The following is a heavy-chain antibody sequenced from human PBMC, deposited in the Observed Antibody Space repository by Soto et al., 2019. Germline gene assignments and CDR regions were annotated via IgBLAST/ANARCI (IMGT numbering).Heavy chain of an antibody. J-gene: IGHJ3*01. CDR1: GYTFTSYG. V-gene: IGHV1-18*01. CDR3: ARELSGNYFAFDL. D-gene: IGHD1-26*01. Sequence: ASVKVSCKASGYTFTSYGISWLRQAPGQGLEWMGWISAYNGNTNYAQKLQGRVTMTTDTSTSTAYMELRSLRGDDTAVYYCARELSGNYFAFDLWGQGTMVTVSS. CDR2: ISAYNGNT.